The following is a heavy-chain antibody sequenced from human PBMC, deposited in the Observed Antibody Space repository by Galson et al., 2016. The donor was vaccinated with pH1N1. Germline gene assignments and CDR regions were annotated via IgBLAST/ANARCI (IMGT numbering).Heavy chain of an antibody. CDR1: GFTFGSYA. CDR3: AGHLFSASESPFEY. CDR2: IKENGSEK. V-gene: IGHV3-7*01. J-gene: IGHJ4*02. Sequence: CAASGFTFGSYAMHWVRQAPGKGLEWVANIKENGSEKYYLDSVKGRFTISRDNAKHSVSLQLDSLRAEDTAVYYCAGHLFSASESPFEYWGQGALVTVSS. D-gene: IGHD3-16*01.